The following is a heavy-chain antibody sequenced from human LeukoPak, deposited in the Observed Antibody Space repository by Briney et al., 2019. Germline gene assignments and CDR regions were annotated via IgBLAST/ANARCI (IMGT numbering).Heavy chain of an antibody. CDR3: ARVTTSDY. Sequence: GRSLRLSCAASGFTFSSYAMLWVRQAPGKGLEWVAVISYDGSNKYYADSVKGRFTISRDNSKNTLYLQMNSLRAEDTAVYYCARVTTSDYWGQGTLVTVSS. D-gene: IGHD4-17*01. V-gene: IGHV3-30*01. CDR2: ISYDGSNK. J-gene: IGHJ4*02. CDR1: GFTFSSYA.